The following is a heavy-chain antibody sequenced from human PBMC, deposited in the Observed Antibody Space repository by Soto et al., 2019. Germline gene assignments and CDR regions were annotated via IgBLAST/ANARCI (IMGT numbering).Heavy chain of an antibody. CDR2: ISSRGDGP. V-gene: IGHV3-23*01. CDR3: ARLGPYASGTYSFRHNRFDP. Sequence: GGSLRLSCAASGFTFRNYDMSWVRQVPGKGLEWVSAISSRGDGPYYTESVRGRFTISRDYSKNTVYLQMNSLRAEDTAVYYCARLGPYASGTYSFRHNRFDPWGQGTLVTVSS. J-gene: IGHJ5*02. D-gene: IGHD3-10*01. CDR1: GFTFRNYD.